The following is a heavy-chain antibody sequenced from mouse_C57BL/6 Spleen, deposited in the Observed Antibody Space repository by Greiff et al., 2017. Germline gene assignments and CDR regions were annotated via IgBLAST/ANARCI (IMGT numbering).Heavy chain of an antibody. CDR2: ISSGGSYT. J-gene: IGHJ1*03. Sequence: EVKLQESGGDLVKPGGSLKLSCAASGFTFSSYGMSWVRQTPDKRLEWVATISSGGSYTYYPDSVKGRFTIFRDNAKDTLYLQMSSLKSEDTAMYYRARGRGNLGNWYFDVWGTGTTVTVSS. CDR3: ARGRGNLGNWYFDV. D-gene: IGHD2-1*01. CDR1: GFTFSSYG. V-gene: IGHV5-6*02.